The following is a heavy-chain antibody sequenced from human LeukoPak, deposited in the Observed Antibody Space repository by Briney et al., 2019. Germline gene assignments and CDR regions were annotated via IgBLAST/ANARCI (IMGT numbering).Heavy chain of an antibody. CDR3: ARVIVEVPGVSDYCDS. J-gene: IGHJ4*02. D-gene: IGHD2-2*01. Sequence: GGSLRLSCAASGFTFSGYSMNWVRQAPGKGLEWVANIKQDGSERFYVDSVKGRFTVSRDNAKNSLYLQMNSLRAEDTAVYYCARVIVEVPGVSDYCDSWGQGTLVTVSS. CDR1: GFTFSGYS. V-gene: IGHV3-7*05. CDR2: IKQDGSER.